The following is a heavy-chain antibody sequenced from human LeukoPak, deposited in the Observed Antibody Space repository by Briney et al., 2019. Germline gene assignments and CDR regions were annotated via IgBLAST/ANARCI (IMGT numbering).Heavy chain of an antibody. CDR1: GFTFSSYA. J-gene: IGHJ4*02. Sequence: GRSLRLSCAASGFTFSSYAMHWVRQAPGKGLEWVAVMSYDGINKYYADSVKGRFTISRDNAKNSLYLQMNSLRAEDTAVYYCARDKYSGSDYDYWGQGTLVTVSS. CDR2: MSYDGINK. CDR3: ARDKYSGSDYDY. D-gene: IGHD1-26*01. V-gene: IGHV3-30-3*01.